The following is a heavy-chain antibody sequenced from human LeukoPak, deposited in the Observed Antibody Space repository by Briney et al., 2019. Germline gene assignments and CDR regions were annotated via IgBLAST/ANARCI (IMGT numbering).Heavy chain of an antibody. J-gene: IGHJ4*02. D-gene: IGHD5-18*01. Sequence: TGGSLRLSCAASGFTFSSYAMHWVRQAPGKGLEWVAVISYDGSNKYYADSVKGRFTISRDNAKNTVYLQMNSLRTQDTAMYYCAKDLFTGYSYGRPFDYWGQGTLVTVSS. CDR3: AKDLFTGYSYGRPFDY. CDR1: GFTFSSYA. V-gene: IGHV3-30-3*01. CDR2: ISYDGSNK.